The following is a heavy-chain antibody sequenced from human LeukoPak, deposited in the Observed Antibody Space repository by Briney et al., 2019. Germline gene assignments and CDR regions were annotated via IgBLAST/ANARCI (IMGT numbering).Heavy chain of an antibody. CDR2: IRYDGSNK. D-gene: IGHD6-25*01. J-gene: IGHJ3*02. Sequence: PGGSLRLSCAASGFTFSSYGMHWVRQAPGKGLEWVAFIRYDGSNKYYADSVKGRFTISRDNSKNTLYLQMNSLRAEDTAVYYCAKDELRSAAGSVAFDIWGQGTMVTVSS. CDR3: AKDELRSAAGSVAFDI. V-gene: IGHV3-30*02. CDR1: GFTFSSYG.